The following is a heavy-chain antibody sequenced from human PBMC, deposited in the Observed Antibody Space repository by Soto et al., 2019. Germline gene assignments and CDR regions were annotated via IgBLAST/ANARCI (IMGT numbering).Heavy chain of an antibody. CDR3: ARESGGATATLDYYYFYMDV. D-gene: IGHD5-12*01. V-gene: IGHV1-2*02. J-gene: IGHJ6*03. CDR2: INPNGGVT. Sequence: ASVKVSCKTSGDSFNDYYIHWVRQAPGQGLEWMGWINPNGGVTKYAQKFRGRVTVTRDTSIRTVYMELSSLGSDDTAVYYCARESGGATATLDYYYFYMDVWGKGTTVTVSS. CDR1: GDSFNDYY.